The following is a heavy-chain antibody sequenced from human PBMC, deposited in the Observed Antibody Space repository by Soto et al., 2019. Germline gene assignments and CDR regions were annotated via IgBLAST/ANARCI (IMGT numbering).Heavy chain of an antibody. Sequence: GGSLRLSCSVSGFTFSNYAMHWVRQAPGKGLEYVSGITSDGDSTWHADSVKDRFTISRDNSKNTLFLQMSSLRVEDTAIYFCVKGNQLLRYYFEFWGPGTLVTVSS. CDR3: VKGNQLLRYYFEF. CDR1: GFTFSNYA. V-gene: IGHV3-64D*06. D-gene: IGHD2-15*01. CDR2: ITSDGDST. J-gene: IGHJ4*01.